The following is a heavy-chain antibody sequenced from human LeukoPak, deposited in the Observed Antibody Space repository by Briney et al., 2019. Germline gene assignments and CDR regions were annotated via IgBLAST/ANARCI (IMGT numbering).Heavy chain of an antibody. CDR2: INTDGSST. CDR1: GFTFSSYW. D-gene: IGHD2-15*01. J-gene: IGHJ4*02. Sequence: GGSLRLSCAASGFTFSSYWMHWVRQAPGKGLVWVSRINTDGSSTSYADSVKGRFTISRDNSKNTLYLQMNGLRAEDTAVYYCARDLEVAATLDYWGQGTLVTVSS. CDR3: ARDLEVAATLDY. V-gene: IGHV3-74*01.